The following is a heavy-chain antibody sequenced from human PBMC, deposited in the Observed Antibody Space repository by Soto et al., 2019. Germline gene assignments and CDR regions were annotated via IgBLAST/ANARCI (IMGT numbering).Heavy chain of an antibody. D-gene: IGHD4-4*01. J-gene: IGHJ5*02. V-gene: IGHV1-2*02. Sequence: QLQLVQSGAEVGKPGASVKVSCKASGYIFSDYYVHWVRQAPGQGLEWMGWVDPSSGATNIAQKFQGRVTMTTDTSIGTGYMELLSLTSDDTAVYYCARMGDDYSTWGQGTLVTVSS. CDR3: ARMGDDYST. CDR2: VDPSSGAT. CDR1: GYIFSDYY.